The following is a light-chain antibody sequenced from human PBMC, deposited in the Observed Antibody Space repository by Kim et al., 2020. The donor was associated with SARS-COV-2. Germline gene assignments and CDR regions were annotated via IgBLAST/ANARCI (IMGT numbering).Light chain of an antibody. J-gene: IGLJ3*02. CDR2: DVS. Sequence: QSALTQPASVSGSPGQSITISCTGTSSDVGGYDYVSWYQQHPGEAPKLMIYDVSDRPSGVSNRFSGSKSDNTASLTISGLQAEDEADYYCSSYTSSTTPWVFGGGTKLTVL. CDR3: SSYTSSTTPWV. V-gene: IGLV2-14*03. CDR1: SSDVGGYDY.